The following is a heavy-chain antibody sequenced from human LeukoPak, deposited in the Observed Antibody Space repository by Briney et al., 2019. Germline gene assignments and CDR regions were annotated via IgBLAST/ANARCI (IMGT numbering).Heavy chain of an antibody. V-gene: IGHV3-23*01. CDR2: ISGSGGST. J-gene: IGHJ1*01. CDR3: AKTGYSSGWWGDFQH. D-gene: IGHD6-19*01. Sequence: PGGSLRLSCAASGFTFSSYAMSWVRQAPGKGLEWVSAISGSGGSTYYADSVKGRFTISRDNSKNTLYLLMNSLRAEDTAVYYCAKTGYSSGWWGDFQHWGQGTLVTVSS. CDR1: GFTFSSYA.